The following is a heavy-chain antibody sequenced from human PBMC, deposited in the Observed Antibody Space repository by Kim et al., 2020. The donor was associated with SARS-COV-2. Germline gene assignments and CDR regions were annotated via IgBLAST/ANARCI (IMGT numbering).Heavy chain of an antibody. D-gene: IGHD3-10*01. CDR1: GGSFSGYY. J-gene: IGHJ6*02. CDR2: INHSGST. V-gene: IGHV4-34*01. CDR3: ARGGVLWFGEEIFYYYGMDV. Sequence: SETLSLTCAVYGGSFSGYYWSWIRQPPGKGLEWIGEINHSGSTNYNPSLKSRVTISVDTSKNQFSLKLSSVTAADTAVYYCARGGVLWFGEEIFYYYGMDVWGQGTTVTVSS.